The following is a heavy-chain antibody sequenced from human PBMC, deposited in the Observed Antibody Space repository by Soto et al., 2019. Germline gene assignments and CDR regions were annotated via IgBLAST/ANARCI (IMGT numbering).Heavy chain of an antibody. D-gene: IGHD5-12*01. CDR3: ARGRGYSGDDHYYYFDMDV. J-gene: IGHJ6*02. CDR2: SIPIFGTA. CDR1: GGPFNNYP. Sequence: SVKVSCKASGGPFNNYPITWVRQAPGEGLEWMGGSIPIFGTANYAQKFQGRVTIRVDESTSTAYMEPSSLRSEDTAVYYCARGRGYSGDDHYYYFDMDVWGQGTRSPSP. V-gene: IGHV1-69*13.